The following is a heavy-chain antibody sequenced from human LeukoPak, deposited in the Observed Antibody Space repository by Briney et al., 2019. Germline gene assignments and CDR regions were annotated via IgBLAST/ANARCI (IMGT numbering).Heavy chain of an antibody. CDR3: TVAVIRWYFDY. V-gene: IGHV3-21*01. Sequence: PGGSLRLSCAASGFTFSSYSMNWVRQAPGKGLEWVSSISSSSSYIYYADSVKGRFTISRDNAKNSLYLQMNSLRAEDTAVYYCTVAVIRWYFDYWGQGTLVTVSS. CDR2: ISSSSSYI. D-gene: IGHD3-22*01. J-gene: IGHJ4*02. CDR1: GFTFSSYS.